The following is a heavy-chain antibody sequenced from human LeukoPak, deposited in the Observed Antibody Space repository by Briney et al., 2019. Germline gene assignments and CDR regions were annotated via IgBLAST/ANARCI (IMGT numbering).Heavy chain of an antibody. Sequence: NPSETLSLTCTVSGGSISSYYWSWIRQPPGKGLEWIGYAYHSGSTNYNPSLKSRVTISVDTSKNQFSLKLSSVTAADTAVYYCARHADYSTVVTLGPHWYFDLWGRGTLVTVSS. V-gene: IGHV4-59*08. CDR3: ARHADYSTVVTLGPHWYFDL. CDR1: GGSISSYY. J-gene: IGHJ2*01. D-gene: IGHD4-23*01. CDR2: AYHSGST.